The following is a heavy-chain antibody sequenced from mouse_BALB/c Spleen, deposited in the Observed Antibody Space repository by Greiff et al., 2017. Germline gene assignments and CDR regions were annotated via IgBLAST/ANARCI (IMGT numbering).Heavy chain of an antibody. CDR1: GFTFSSYY. Sequence: EVQLVESGGGLVKLGGSLKLSCAASGFTFSSYYMSWVRQTPEKRLELVAAINSNGGSTYYPDTVKGRFTISRDNAKNTLYLQMSSLKSEDTALYYCARRWDWYFDVWGAGTTVTVSS. J-gene: IGHJ1*01. CDR3: ARRWDWYFDV. CDR2: INSNGGST. V-gene: IGHV5-6-2*01. D-gene: IGHD2-3*01.